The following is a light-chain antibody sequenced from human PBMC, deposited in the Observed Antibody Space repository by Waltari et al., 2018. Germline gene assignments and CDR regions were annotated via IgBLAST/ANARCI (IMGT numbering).Light chain of an antibody. J-gene: IGLJ3*02. Sequence: YVVTQPPSVSVAPGKTARLTCAGANIESKSVNWYQQKPGQAPVLVMFYDRDRPSGIPERFSGSNSGNTATLTINWVEPGDEADYHCQVWDDTNNSGVFGGGTKLTVL. CDR1: NIESKS. CDR3: QVWDDTNNSGV. V-gene: IGLV3-21*04. CDR2: YDR.